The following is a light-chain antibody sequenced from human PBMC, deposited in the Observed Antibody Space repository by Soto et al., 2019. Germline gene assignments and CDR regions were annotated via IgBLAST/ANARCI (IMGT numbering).Light chain of an antibody. V-gene: IGKV1-33*01. CDR2: DAS. Sequence: DIQMTESPSSLSASVGNRVTITCHASQDIATYLNWYQQKPGKAPNLLIYDASNLETGVPSRFSGGGSGTNFTLTISNLQPEDIATYYCQQYDTLPPTWTFGKGTKV. CDR1: QDIATY. J-gene: IGKJ1*01. CDR3: QQYDTLPPTWT.